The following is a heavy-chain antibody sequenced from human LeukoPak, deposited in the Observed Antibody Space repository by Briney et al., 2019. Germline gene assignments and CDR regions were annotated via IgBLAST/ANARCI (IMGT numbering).Heavy chain of an antibody. CDR2: ISGSGGST. D-gene: IGHD3-9*01. CDR3: AKLRQHTIYYFDY. Sequence: QPGGSLRLSCAASGFTFSSYAMSWVRQAPGKGLEWVSAISGSGGSTYYADSVKGQFTISRDNSKNTLYLQMNSLRAEDTAVYYCAKLRQHTIYYFDYWGQGTLVTVSS. V-gene: IGHV3-23*01. CDR1: GFTFSSYA. J-gene: IGHJ4*02.